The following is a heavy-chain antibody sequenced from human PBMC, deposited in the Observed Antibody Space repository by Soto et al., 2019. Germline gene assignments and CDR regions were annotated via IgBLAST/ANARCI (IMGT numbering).Heavy chain of an antibody. CDR1: GYTFTSYG. J-gene: IGHJ4*02. V-gene: IGHV1-18*01. D-gene: IGHD5-12*01. CDR3: ARVHSAYDLAY. Sequence: QVQLVQSGAEVKKPGASVKVSCKASGYTFTSYGINSVRQAPGQGLEWMGWISAYNGNTHYAQKLQGRVNMTTDTSTITAYIELSTLTSDDTAVYYCARVHSAYDLAYWAQGTPITVSS. CDR2: ISAYNGNT.